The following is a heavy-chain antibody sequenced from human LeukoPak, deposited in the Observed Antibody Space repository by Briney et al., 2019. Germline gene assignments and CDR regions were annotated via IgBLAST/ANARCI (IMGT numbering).Heavy chain of an antibody. D-gene: IGHD1-26*01. CDR2: IIPIFGTA. Sequence: ASVKVSCKASVNIITSYAMNWVRQAPGQGLEWMGGIIPIFGTANYAQKFQGRVTITADESTSTAYMELSSLRSEDTAVYYCARDGGGARAADYWGQGTLVTVSS. V-gene: IGHV1-69*13. CDR3: ARDGGGARAADY. J-gene: IGHJ4*02. CDR1: VNIITSYA.